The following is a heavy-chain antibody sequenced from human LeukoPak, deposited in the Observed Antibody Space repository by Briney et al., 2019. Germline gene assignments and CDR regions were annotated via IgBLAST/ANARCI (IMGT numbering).Heavy chain of an antibody. V-gene: IGHV1-2*02. CDR3: ARDLVPAAMPPYYYYGMDV. D-gene: IGHD2-2*01. CDR2: INPNSGGT. Sequence: VASVKVSCKASGYTFTGYYMHWVRQAPGQGLEWMGWINPNSGGTNYAQKFQGRVTMTRDTSISTAYMELSRLRSDDTAVYYCARDLVPAAMPPYYYYGMDVWGQGTTVTVSS. CDR1: GYTFTGYY. J-gene: IGHJ6*02.